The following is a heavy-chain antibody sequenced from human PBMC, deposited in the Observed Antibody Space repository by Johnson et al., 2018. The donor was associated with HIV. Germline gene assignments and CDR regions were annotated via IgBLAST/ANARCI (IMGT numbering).Heavy chain of an antibody. CDR2: IKRKTDGGTS. CDR1: GFTFTNAW. D-gene: IGHD6-13*01. V-gene: IGHV3-15*01. Sequence: EVQLVESGRGVVRPGGSLRLSCAASGFTFTNAWMNWVRQAPGKGLECVGRIKRKTDGGTSDYAAPVKGRFTISRADSKNTLYLQLHSLKTEYTAVYYCTTDPIVAAGHDAFDIWGQGTMVTVSS. CDR3: TTDPIVAAGHDAFDI. J-gene: IGHJ3*02.